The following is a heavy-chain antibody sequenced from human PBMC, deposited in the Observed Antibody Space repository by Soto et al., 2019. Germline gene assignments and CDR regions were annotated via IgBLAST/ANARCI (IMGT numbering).Heavy chain of an antibody. J-gene: IGHJ4*02. D-gene: IGHD2-2*02. Sequence: GGSLRLSCAASGFTFSSYAMSWVRQAPGKGLEWVSAISGSGGSTYYADSVKGRFTISRDNSKNTLYLQMNSLRAEDTAVYYCAKDHSSYCSSTSCYIWYFDYWGQGTLVTVSS. CDR2: ISGSGGST. V-gene: IGHV3-23*01. CDR3: AKDHSSYCSSTSCYIWYFDY. CDR1: GFTFSSYA.